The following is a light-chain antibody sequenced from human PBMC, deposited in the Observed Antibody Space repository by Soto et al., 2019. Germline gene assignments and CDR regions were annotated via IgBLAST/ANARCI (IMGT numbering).Light chain of an antibody. J-gene: IGLJ1*01. CDR2: DVS. CDR1: SSDVGGYNY. CDR3: SSYRSSSTPYV. Sequence: QSVLTQPASVSESPGQSITISCTGTSSDVGGYNYVSWYQHHPGKAPKLMIYDVSDRPSGVSNRFSGSKSGNTASLSISGLQAEDEADYYCSSYRSSSTPYVFGTGTKVTVL. V-gene: IGLV2-14*03.